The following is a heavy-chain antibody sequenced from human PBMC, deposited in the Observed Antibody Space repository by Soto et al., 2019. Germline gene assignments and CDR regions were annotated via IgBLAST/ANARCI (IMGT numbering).Heavy chain of an antibody. V-gene: IGHV4-59*01. Sequence: PSETLSLTCTVSGGSISSYFWSWIRQPPGKGLEWIGYIYYSGRTNYNPSLKSRVTVSIDTSKNQFSLKLTSVTAADTAVYYCARGVSENVWFDSWGQGTLVTVSS. CDR2: IYYSGRT. J-gene: IGHJ5*01. CDR1: GGSISSYF. CDR3: ARGVSENVWFDS. D-gene: IGHD1-26*01.